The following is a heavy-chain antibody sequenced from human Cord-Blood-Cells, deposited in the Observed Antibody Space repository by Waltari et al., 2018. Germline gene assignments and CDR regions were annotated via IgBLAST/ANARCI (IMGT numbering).Heavy chain of an antibody. D-gene: IGHD1-26*01. CDR2: IIPILGIA. CDR1: GGTFSSYA. Sequence: QVQLVQSGAEVKKPGSSVKVSCKASGGTFSSYAISCVRQAPGQGLDWLGGIIPILGIANYAQKFQGRVTITADKSTSTAYMELSSLRSEDTAVYYCARGYSGSYPFDYWGQGTLVTVSS. V-gene: IGHV1-69*10. CDR3: ARGYSGSYPFDY. J-gene: IGHJ4*02.